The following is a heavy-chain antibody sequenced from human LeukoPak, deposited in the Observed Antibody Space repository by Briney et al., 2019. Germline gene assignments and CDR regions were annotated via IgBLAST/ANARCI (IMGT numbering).Heavy chain of an antibody. Sequence: PGESLKISCKGSGYSFTSYWIGWVRQMPGKGLEWMVIIFPGDSNTRYSPSFQGQVTISAHKSISTAYLQWSSLKASDTAMYYCARLYIPRIPFDIWGQGTMVTVSS. CDR3: ARLYIPRIPFDI. J-gene: IGHJ3*02. CDR2: IFPGDSNT. CDR1: GYSFTSYW. V-gene: IGHV5-51*01.